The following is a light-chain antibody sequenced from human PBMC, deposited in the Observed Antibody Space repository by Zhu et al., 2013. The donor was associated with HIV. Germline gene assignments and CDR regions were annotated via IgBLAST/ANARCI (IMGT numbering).Light chain of an antibody. Sequence: EIVLTQSPATLSLSPGERATLSCRASQSVSSYLAWYQQKPGQAPRLLIYDASIRATGIADRFSGSGYETDFTLTITRLEPEDFAVYYCQQYGGSPRTFGQGTNLAIK. CDR2: DAS. J-gene: IGKJ2*02. CDR3: QQYGGSPRT. CDR1: QSVSSY. V-gene: IGKV3-20*01.